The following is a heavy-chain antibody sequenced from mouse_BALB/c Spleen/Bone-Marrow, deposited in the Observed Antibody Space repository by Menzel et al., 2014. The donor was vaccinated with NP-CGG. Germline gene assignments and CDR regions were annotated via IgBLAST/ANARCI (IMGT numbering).Heavy chain of an antibody. D-gene: IGHD2-3*01. V-gene: IGHV4-1*02. CDR2: INPNSRTI. CDR1: GFDFSGFW. Sequence: EVKLVESGGGLVQPGGSPKLSCAASGFDFSGFWMGWVRQAPGKGLEWIGEINPNSRTINYTPSLKDRFIISRDNAKNTLYLQMSKVRSEDTALYYCARLGYYGGFAYWGQGTLVTVSA. J-gene: IGHJ3*01. CDR3: ARLGYYGGFAY.